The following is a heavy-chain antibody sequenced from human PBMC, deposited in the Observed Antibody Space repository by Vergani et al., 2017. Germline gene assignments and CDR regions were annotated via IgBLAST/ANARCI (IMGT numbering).Heavy chain of an antibody. CDR3: ARDPGSSSFDY. CDR1: GYTFTGYY. CDR2: INPNSGGT. V-gene: IGHV1-2*02. D-gene: IGHD6-6*01. J-gene: IGHJ4*02. Sequence: QVQLVQSGAEVKKPGASVKVSCKASGYTFTGYYMHWVRQAPGQGLEWMGWINPNSGGTNYAQQFQGRVTMTRDTSISTAYMELSRLRSDDTAVYYCARDPGSSSFDYWGQGTLVTVSS.